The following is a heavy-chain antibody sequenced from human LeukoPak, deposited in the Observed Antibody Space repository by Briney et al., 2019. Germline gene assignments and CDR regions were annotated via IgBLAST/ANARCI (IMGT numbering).Heavy chain of an antibody. D-gene: IGHD3-10*01. V-gene: IGHV1-18*01. Sequence: ASVKVSCKASGYTFTSYGISWVRQAPGQGLEWMGWISAYNGNTNYAQKLQGRVTMTTDTSTSTAYMELRSLRSDDTAVYYCARVTLLRFAYYYYGMDVWGQGTTVTVCS. CDR1: GYTFTSYG. J-gene: IGHJ6*02. CDR2: ISAYNGNT. CDR3: ARVTLLRFAYYYYGMDV.